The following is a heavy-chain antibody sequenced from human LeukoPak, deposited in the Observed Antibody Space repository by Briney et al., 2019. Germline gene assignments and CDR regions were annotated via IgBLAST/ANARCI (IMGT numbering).Heavy chain of an antibody. CDR2: ISYDGSNK. D-gene: IGHD5-18*01. CDR3: AKEMAAMVNSVDY. V-gene: IGHV3-30*18. J-gene: IGHJ4*02. CDR1: GFTFSSYG. Sequence: GRSLRLSCAASGFTFSSYGMHWVRQAPGKGLEWVAVISYDGSNKYYADSVKGRLTISRDNSKNTLYLQMNSLRAEDTAVYYCAKEMAAMVNSVDYWGQGTLVTVSS.